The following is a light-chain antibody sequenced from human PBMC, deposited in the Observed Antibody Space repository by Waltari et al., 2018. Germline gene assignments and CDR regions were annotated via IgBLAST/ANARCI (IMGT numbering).Light chain of an antibody. CDR3: ATWDDSLNGPV. V-gene: IGLV1-44*01. CDR1: NSNIRRNT. CDR2: NNF. Sequence: QSVLTQPPSTSGTPRQRVTISCSGNNSNIRRNTVNWYQQFPGAAPTLLVYNNFQRPSGVPDRFSGSKSGTSASLAILGVRPEDEADYYCATWDDSLNGPVFGGGTKLTVL. J-gene: IGLJ2*01.